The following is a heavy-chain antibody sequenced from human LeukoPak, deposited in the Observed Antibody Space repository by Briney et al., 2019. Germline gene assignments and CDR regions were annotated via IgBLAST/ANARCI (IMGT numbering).Heavy chain of an antibody. D-gene: IGHD3-3*01. CDR2: IYYSGST. CDR3: ARLLGWGDFWSGYYQDY. Sequence: PSETLSLTCTVSGGSISSTTHYWGWIRQPPGKGLEWIGSIYYSGSTYYNPSLKSRVTISVDTSKNQFSLKLSSVTAADTAVYYCARLLGWGDFWSGYYQDYWGQGTLVTVSS. J-gene: IGHJ4*02. V-gene: IGHV4-39*01. CDR1: GGSISSTTHY.